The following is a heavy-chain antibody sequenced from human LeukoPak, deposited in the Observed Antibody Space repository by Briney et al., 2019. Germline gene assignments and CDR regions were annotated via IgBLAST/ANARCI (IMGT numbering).Heavy chain of an antibody. J-gene: IGHJ4*02. CDR2: IYSGGST. V-gene: IGHV3-53*01. Sequence: PGGSLSLSCAASGFPVSSNYMSWVRQAPGKGLEWVSVIYSGGSTYYADSVKGRFTISRDNSKNTLYLQMNSLRAEDTAVYYCARDLSFGSGYYVRLGYWGQGTLVTVSS. D-gene: IGHD3-22*01. CDR1: GFPVSSNY. CDR3: ARDLSFGSGYYVRLGY.